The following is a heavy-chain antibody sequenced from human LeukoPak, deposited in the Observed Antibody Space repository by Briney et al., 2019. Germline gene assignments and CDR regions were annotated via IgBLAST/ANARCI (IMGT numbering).Heavy chain of an antibody. J-gene: IGHJ6*02. CDR2: IYYSGST. Sequence: SQTLSLTCTVSGGSISSGDYSWSWIRQPPGKGLEWIGYIYYSGSTNYNPSLKSRVTISVDTSKNQFSLKLSSVTAADTAVYYCARLVVAGTPPSLHYYYGMDVWGQGTTVTVSS. CDR1: GGSISSGDYS. V-gene: IGHV4-61*08. CDR3: ARLVVAGTPPSLHYYYGMDV. D-gene: IGHD6-19*01.